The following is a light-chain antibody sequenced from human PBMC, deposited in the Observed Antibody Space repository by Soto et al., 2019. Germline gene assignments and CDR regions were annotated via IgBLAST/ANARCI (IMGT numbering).Light chain of an antibody. CDR2: EVS. Sequence: QSALTQPASVSGSPGQSITISCTGTSSDVGGYNYVSWYQQHPGKAPKLIIYEVSNRPTGVSNRFSGSKSGHTASLTISGLQSEEEADYFCSSYTRSSNLDVFGNGTKIT. V-gene: IGLV2-14*01. CDR1: SSDVGGYNY. CDR3: SSYTRSSNLDV. J-gene: IGLJ1*01.